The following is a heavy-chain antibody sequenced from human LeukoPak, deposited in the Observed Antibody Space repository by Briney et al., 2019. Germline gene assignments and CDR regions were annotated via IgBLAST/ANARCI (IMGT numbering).Heavy chain of an antibody. CDR3: ARVRRYCSSTSCSPGAFDI. CDR1: GFTFSRYW. J-gene: IGHJ3*02. V-gene: IGHV3-7*05. Sequence: PGGSLRLSCAASGFTFSRYWMSWVRQAPGKGLEWVANINQDGSKKYYVDSVKGRFTISRDNAKNSLCLQMNNLRAEDTAVYYCARVRRYCSSTSCSPGAFDIWGQGTMVTVSS. CDR2: INQDGSKK. D-gene: IGHD2-2*01.